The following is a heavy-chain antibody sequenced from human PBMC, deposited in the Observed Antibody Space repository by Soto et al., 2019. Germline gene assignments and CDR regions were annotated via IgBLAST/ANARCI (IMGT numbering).Heavy chain of an antibody. V-gene: IGHV4-4*02. CDR3: ARLYSSSPYYYYYYGMDV. CDR1: GCSISSSNW. J-gene: IGHJ6*02. Sequence: SEALSVACSVSGCSISSSNWWSWVRQPPGKGLEWIGEIYHSGSTNYNPSLKSRVTISVDKSKNQFSLKLSSVTAADTAVYYCARLYSSSPYYYYYYGMDVWGQGTTVIVSS. D-gene: IGHD6-6*01. CDR2: IYHSGST.